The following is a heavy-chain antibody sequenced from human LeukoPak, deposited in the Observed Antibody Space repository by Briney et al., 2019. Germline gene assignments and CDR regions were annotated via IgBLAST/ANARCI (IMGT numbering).Heavy chain of an antibody. CDR1: GASISSGNYY. CDR2: IYTSGST. Sequence: SETLSLTCTVSGASISSGNYYWSWIRQPAGMGLEWIGRIYTSGSTNYNPSLKSRVTISVDTSKNQFSLKLSSVTAADTAVYYCARGVGYDFWSGYYFDYWGQGTLVTVSS. CDR3: ARGVGYDFWSGYYFDY. D-gene: IGHD3-3*01. J-gene: IGHJ4*02. V-gene: IGHV4-61*02.